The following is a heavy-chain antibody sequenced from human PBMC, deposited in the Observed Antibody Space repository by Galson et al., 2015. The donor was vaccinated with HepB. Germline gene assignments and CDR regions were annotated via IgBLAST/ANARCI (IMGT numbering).Heavy chain of an antibody. J-gene: IGHJ6*02. CDR1: GYTFTSYY. D-gene: IGHD2-15*01. V-gene: IGHV1-46*01. CDR3: ASSHRYCSGGSCHLDYYYYYGMDV. Sequence: VKVSCKASGYTFTSYYMHWVRQAPGQGLEWMGIINPSGGSTSYAQKFQGRVTMTRDTSTSTVYMELSSLRSEDTAVYYCASSHRYCSGGSCHLDYYYYYGMDVWGQGTTVTVSS. CDR2: INPSGGST.